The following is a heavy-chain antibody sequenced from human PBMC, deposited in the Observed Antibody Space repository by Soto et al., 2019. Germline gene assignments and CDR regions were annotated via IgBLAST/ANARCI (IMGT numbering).Heavy chain of an antibody. J-gene: IGHJ3*02. CDR2: IYYSGST. CDR1: GGSISSGDYY. Sequence: PSETLSLTCTVSGGSISSGDYYWSWIRQPPGKGLEWIGYIYYSGSTYYNPSLKSRVTISVDTSKNQFSLRLSSVTAADTAVYYCAREEGGRYCSGGSCEGQYAFDIWGQGTMVTVSS. CDR3: AREEGGRYCSGGSCEGQYAFDI. D-gene: IGHD2-15*01. V-gene: IGHV4-30-4*01.